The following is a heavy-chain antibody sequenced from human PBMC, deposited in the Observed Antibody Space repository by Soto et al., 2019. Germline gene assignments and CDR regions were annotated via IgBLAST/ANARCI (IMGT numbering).Heavy chain of an antibody. V-gene: IGHV3-23*01. Sequence: GGSLRLSCAASGFTFSSYAMSWVRQAPGKGLEWVSAISGSGGSTYYADSVKGRFTISRDNSKNTLYLQMNSLRAEDTAVYYCAKDKHYDSSGYSKFRPAFDIWGQGTMVTVSS. CDR3: AKDKHYDSSGYSKFRPAFDI. CDR2: ISGSGGST. J-gene: IGHJ3*02. D-gene: IGHD3-22*01. CDR1: GFTFSSYA.